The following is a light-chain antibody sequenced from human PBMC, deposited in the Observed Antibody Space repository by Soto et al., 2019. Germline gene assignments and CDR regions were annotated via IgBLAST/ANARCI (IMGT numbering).Light chain of an antibody. V-gene: IGLV2-14*03. CDR2: DVT. J-gene: IGLJ2*01. Sequence: QSVLTQPASVSGSPGQSITISCTGTSRDIGSYDYVSWYQQHPGQAPQLIIYDVTDRPSGISDRFSGSKSGNTASLTISGLQPEDEADYYCSSKRDRNTVLFAGGTQLTVL. CDR3: SSKRDRNTVL. CDR1: SRDIGSYDY.